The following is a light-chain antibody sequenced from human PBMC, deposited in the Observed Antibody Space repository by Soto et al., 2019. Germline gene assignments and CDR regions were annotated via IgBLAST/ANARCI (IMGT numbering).Light chain of an antibody. CDR1: QTVRNNY. V-gene: IGKV3D-20*02. Sequence: EFVLTQSPGTLSLSPGERATLSCRASQTVRNNYLAWYQQKPGQAPRLLIYDASSRATGIPDRFSGGGSGTDFTLTVTSVQPEDFGIYYCQQYTDWPTTFGQGTKVDI. CDR3: QQYTDWPTT. J-gene: IGKJ1*01. CDR2: DAS.